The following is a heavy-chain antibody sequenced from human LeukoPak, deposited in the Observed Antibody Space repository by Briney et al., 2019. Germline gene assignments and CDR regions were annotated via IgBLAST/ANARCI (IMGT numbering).Heavy chain of an antibody. J-gene: IGHJ4*02. CDR1: GGSISSYY. CDR3: ARDQSGGYYFDY. D-gene: IGHD3-10*01. Sequence: SETLSLTCTVSGGSISSYYWSWIRQPPGKGLEWIGYIYYSGSTSYNPSLKSRVTISVDTSKNQFSLKLSSVTAAGTAVYHCARDQSGGYYFDYWGQGTLVTVSS. CDR2: IYYSGST. V-gene: IGHV4-59*01.